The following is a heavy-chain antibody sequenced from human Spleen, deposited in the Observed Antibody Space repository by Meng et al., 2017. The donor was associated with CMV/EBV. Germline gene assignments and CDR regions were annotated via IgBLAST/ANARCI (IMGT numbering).Heavy chain of an antibody. Sequence: SVKVSCKASGGTFSSYAIHWVRQAPGQGLEWMGGIIPIFGTANYAQKFQGRVTITADDSTSTAYMALSSLRSDDTAVYYCANLGQLQDNNWSDPWGQGTLVTVSS. CDR1: GGTFSSYA. CDR2: IIPIFGTA. V-gene: IGHV1-69*13. J-gene: IGHJ5*02. CDR3: ANLGQLQDNNWSDP. D-gene: IGHD6-6*01.